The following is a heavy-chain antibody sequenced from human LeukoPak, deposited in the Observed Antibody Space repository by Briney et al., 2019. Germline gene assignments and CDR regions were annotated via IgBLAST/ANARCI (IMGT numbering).Heavy chain of an antibody. D-gene: IGHD3-10*01. V-gene: IGHV1-8*01. J-gene: IGHJ6*03. CDR1: GYTFTSYD. CDR3: ATPPPRTGSRYYYYYMDV. CDR2: MNPNSGNT. Sequence: GASVKVSCKASGYTFTSYDINWVRQATGQGLEWMGWMNPNSGNTGYAQKFQGRVTMTEDTSTDTAYMELSSLRSEDTAVYYCATPPPRTGSRYYYYYMDVWGKGTTVTISS.